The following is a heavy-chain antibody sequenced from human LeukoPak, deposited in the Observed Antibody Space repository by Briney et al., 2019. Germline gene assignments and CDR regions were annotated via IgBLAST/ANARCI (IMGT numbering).Heavy chain of an antibody. Sequence: NPSETLSLTCTVSGDSISSGGYYWSWIRQHPGKGLEWIGYIYHSGITYYNPSLKSRVTISVDTSKNQFSLKLSSVTAADTAVYYCAREFCSGGSCPVDFWGQGTLVTVSS. D-gene: IGHD2-15*01. CDR2: IYHSGIT. CDR3: AREFCSGGSCPVDF. J-gene: IGHJ4*02. CDR1: GDSISSGGYY. V-gene: IGHV4-31*03.